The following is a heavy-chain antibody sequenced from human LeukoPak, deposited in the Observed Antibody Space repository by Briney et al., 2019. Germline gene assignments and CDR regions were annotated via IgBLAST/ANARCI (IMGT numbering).Heavy chain of an antibody. Sequence: GASVTVSCKASGYTFTSYDINWVRQATGQGLERVVGMNPDSCNRGHAHNFQCRVTMTRDTSINTAYMEPSRLRSDDTAVYYCAWVASRAAAGTAGYWGQGTLATVSS. CDR1: GYTFTSYD. CDR2: MNPDSCNR. CDR3: AWVASRAAAGTAGY. V-gene: IGHV1-8*01. D-gene: IGHD6-13*01. J-gene: IGHJ4*02.